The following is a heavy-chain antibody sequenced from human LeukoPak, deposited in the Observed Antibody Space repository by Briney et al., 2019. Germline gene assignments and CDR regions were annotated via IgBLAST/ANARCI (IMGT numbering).Heavy chain of an antibody. CDR3: ATNNYYDSESYFDY. V-gene: IGHV3-53*01. J-gene: IGHJ4*02. CDR1: GFTVSSNY. CDR2: IYSGGST. D-gene: IGHD3-22*01. Sequence: PGGSLRLSCAASGFTVSSNYMSWVRQAPGKGLEWVSVIYSGGSTYYADSVKGRFTISRDNSKNTLYLQMNSLRAGDTAVYYCATNNYYDSESYFDYWGQGTLVTVSS.